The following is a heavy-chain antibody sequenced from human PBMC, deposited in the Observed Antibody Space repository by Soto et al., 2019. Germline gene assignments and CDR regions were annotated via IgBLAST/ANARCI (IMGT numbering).Heavy chain of an antibody. CDR1: GFTFSSYA. CDR3: ARDDSSGYYHGMDV. D-gene: IGHD3-22*01. J-gene: IGHJ6*02. V-gene: IGHV3-30-3*01. CDR2: ISYDGSNK. Sequence: QVQLVESGGGVVQPGRSLRLSCAASGFTFSSYAMHWVRQAPGKGLEWVAVISYDGSNKYYADSVKGRFTISRDNSKNTLYLQMNSLRAEDTAVYYCARDDSSGYYHGMDVWGQGTTVTVS.